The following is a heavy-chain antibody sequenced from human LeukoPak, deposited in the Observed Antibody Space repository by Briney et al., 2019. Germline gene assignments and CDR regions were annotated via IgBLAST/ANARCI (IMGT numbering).Heavy chain of an antibody. J-gene: IGHJ6*02. D-gene: IGHD3-9*01. CDR3: ARSRGILTGYYWNPLNYYYYGMDV. V-gene: IGHV4-34*01. Sequence: PSETLSLTCAVYGGSFSGYCWSWIRQPPGKGLEWIGEINHSGSTNYNPSLKSRVTISVDTSKNQFSLKLSSVTAADTAVYYCARSRGILTGYYWNPLNYYYYGMDVWGQGTTVTVSS. CDR1: GGSFSGYC. CDR2: INHSGST.